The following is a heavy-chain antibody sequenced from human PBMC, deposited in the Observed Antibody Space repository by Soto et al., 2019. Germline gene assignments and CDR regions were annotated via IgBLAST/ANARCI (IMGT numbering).Heavy chain of an antibody. V-gene: IGHV4-39*01. Sequence: SETLSLTCTVSGGSISSSSFYWGWIRQPPGKGLEWIGSIYYSGSTYYNPSLKSRVTISVDTSKNQFSLKLSSVTAADTAVYYCARHLIAVAGLAYWGQGTLVTVSS. CDR1: GGSISSSSFY. CDR2: IYYSGST. CDR3: ARHLIAVAGLAY. D-gene: IGHD6-19*01. J-gene: IGHJ4*02.